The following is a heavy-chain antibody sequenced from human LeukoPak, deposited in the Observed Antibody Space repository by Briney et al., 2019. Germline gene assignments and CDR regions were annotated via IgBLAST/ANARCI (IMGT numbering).Heavy chain of an antibody. J-gene: IGHJ6*03. CDR1: GFTFSSYG. D-gene: IGHD3-9*01. Sequence: HPGGSLRLSCAASGFTFSSYGMHWVRQAPGKGLEWVAVISYDGSNKYYADSVKGRFTISRDNAKNSLYLQMNSLRAEDTAVYYCARRSDYDILTGYHQNYYYYYYMDVWGKGTTVTVSS. V-gene: IGHV3-30*03. CDR3: ARRSDYDILTGYHQNYYYYYYMDV. CDR2: ISYDGSNK.